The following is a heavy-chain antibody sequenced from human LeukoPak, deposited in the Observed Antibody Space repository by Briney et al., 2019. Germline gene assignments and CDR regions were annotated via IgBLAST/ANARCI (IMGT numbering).Heavy chain of an antibody. V-gene: IGHV1-2*02. Sequence: ASEKVSCKASGYTFTGYYMHWVRQAPGQGLEWMGWINPNSGGTNYAQKFQGRVTMTRDTSISTAYMELSRLRSDDTAVYYCARAVSEDSSGWTVADYFDYWGQGTLVTVSS. CDR3: ARAVSEDSSGWTVADYFDY. D-gene: IGHD6-19*01. CDR1: GYTFTGYY. J-gene: IGHJ4*02. CDR2: INPNSGGT.